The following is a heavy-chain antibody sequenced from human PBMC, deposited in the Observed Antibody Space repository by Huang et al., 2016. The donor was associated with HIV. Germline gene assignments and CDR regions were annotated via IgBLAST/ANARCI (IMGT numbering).Heavy chain of an antibody. D-gene: IGHD6-6*01. CDR1: GYSFSSYW. CDR2: IFPDDSDT. J-gene: IGHJ4*02. CDR3: ARRFSSSSGYFDY. V-gene: IGHV5-51*01. Sequence: VQLVQSGAEVKKPGESLKISCKGSGYSFSSYWIAWVRQMPGKGREWMGIIFPDDSDTTYSPSFEGQVTISADKSIGTAYLQGSSLKASDTAMYYCARRFSSSSGYFDYWGQGSLVTVSS.